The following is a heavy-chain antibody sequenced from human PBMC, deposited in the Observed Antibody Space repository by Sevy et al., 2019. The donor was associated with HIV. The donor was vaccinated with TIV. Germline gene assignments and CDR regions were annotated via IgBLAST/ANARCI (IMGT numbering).Heavy chain of an antibody. Sequence: GGSLRLSCAASGFTFSNAWMSWVRQAPGKGLEWVGRIKGKIYDGTIDYAAPVKGRFSISRDDSKNTLYLQMNSLKPEDTAVYYCTTASWSQEDYYTYWGQGTLVTVSS. D-gene: IGHD6-13*01. CDR2: IKGKIYDGTI. J-gene: IGHJ4*02. CDR1: GFTFSNAW. V-gene: IGHV3-15*01. CDR3: TTASWSQEDYYTY.